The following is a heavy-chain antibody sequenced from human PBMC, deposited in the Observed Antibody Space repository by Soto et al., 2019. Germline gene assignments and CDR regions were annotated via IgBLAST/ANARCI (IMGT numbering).Heavy chain of an antibody. Sequence: QVHLVQSGAEVKKPGSSVKVSCKASGGTFSSYVISWLRQAPGQVLEWMGGVISVLGQAYYAQNCQGRVNLTAAETTSTAYRELSRLRSEETAVYFCATVGGVGAPPGSESWGQGTMVTVSS. CDR2: VISVLGQA. J-gene: IGHJ4*02. D-gene: IGHD1-26*01. CDR1: GGTFSSYV. V-gene: IGHV1-69*01. CDR3: ATVGGVGAPPGSES.